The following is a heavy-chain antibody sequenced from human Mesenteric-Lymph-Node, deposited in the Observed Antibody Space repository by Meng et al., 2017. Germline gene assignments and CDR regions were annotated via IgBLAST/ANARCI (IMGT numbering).Heavy chain of an antibody. J-gene: IGHJ4*02. V-gene: IGHV3-7*01. Sequence: ESLKISCAASGFTFSSYWMSWVRQAPGKGLEWVANIKQDGSEKYYVDSVKGRFTIYRDNAKNSLFLQMNSLRAEDTAVYYCARTYYYDSSGYFFDYWGQGTLVTVSS. D-gene: IGHD3-22*01. CDR1: GFTFSSYW. CDR2: IKQDGSEK. CDR3: ARTYYYDSSGYFFDY.